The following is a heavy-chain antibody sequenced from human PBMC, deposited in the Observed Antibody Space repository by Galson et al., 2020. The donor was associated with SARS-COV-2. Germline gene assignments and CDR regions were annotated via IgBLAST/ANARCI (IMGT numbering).Heavy chain of an antibody. CDR2: IYSGGST. CDR1: GFTVSSNY. V-gene: IGHV3-53*01. CDR3: ARVGGYRNGMDV. J-gene: IGHJ6*02. Sequence: GGSLRLSCAASGFTVSSNYMSWVRQAPGKGLEWVSVIYSGGSTYYADSVKGRFTISRDNSKNTLYLQMNSLRAKDTAVYYCARVGGYRNGMDVWGQGTTVTVSS. D-gene: IGHD5-18*01.